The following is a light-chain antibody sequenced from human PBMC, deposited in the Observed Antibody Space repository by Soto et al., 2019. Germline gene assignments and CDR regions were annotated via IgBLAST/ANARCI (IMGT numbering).Light chain of an antibody. CDR1: QSVTSNY. Sequence: IVLTQSPCTLSLSPGERATLSCGASQSVTSNYLAWYQQKPGQAPRLLIFGASIRVTGIPDRFIGSGSGTDFTLTISRLEPEDFAVYYCQHYVTSLTTFGQGTKVDIK. CDR3: QHYVTSLTT. CDR2: GAS. V-gene: IGKV3-20*01. J-gene: IGKJ1*01.